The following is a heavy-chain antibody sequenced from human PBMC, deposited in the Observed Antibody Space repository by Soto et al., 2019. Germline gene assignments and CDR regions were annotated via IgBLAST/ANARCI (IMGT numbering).Heavy chain of an antibody. J-gene: IGHJ4*02. CDR3: TTDRWEGGSGWFTNFDY. CDR2: IKSKTDGGTT. CDR1: SVSNAW. V-gene: IGHV3-15*07. Sequence: SVSNAWMNWVRQAPGKGLEWVGRIKSKTDGGTTDYVAPVKGRFTISRDDSKNTLYLQMNSLKTEDTAVYYCTTDRWEGGSGWFTNFDYWGQGTLVTVSS. D-gene: IGHD6-19*01.